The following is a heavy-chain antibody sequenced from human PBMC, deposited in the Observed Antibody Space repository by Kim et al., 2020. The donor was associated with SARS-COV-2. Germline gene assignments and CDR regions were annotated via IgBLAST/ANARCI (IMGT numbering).Heavy chain of an antibody. V-gene: IGHV3-74*01. CDR3: ARDLGWLLYYY. Sequence: GGSLRLSCAASGFTFSSYWMHWVRQAPGKGLVWVSRIKTDGSTTIYADSVKGRFTISRDNAKNTLYLQMNSLRAEDTAVYYCARDLGWLLYYYWGQGTLV. CDR2: IKTDGSTT. D-gene: IGHD3-3*01. CDR1: GFTFSSYW. J-gene: IGHJ4*02.